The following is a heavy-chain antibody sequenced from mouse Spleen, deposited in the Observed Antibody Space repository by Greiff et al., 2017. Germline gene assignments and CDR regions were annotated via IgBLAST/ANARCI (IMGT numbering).Heavy chain of an antibody. CDR2: IHPNSGST. D-gene: IGHD1-1*01. J-gene: IGHJ4*01. V-gene: IGHV1-64*01. Sequence: QVQLQQPGAELVKPGASVKLSCKASGYTFTSYWMHWVKQRPGQGLEWIGMIHPNSGSTNYNEKFKSKATLTVDKSSSTAYMQLSSLTSEDSAVYYCARSYYYGSSYEGWMDYWGQGTSVTVSS. CDR1: GYTFTSYW. CDR3: ARSYYYGSSYEGWMDY.